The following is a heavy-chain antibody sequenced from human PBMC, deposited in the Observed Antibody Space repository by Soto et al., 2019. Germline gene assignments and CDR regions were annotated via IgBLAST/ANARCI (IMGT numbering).Heavy chain of an antibody. J-gene: IGHJ3*02. CDR3: ARSSSGPPTDAFDI. CDR2: ISAYNGNT. CDR1: DYTFTNYG. Sequence: ASVKVSCKASDYTFTNYGISWVRQAPGQGLEWMGWISAYNGNTNYAQKLQGRVTMTTDTSTSTAYMELRSLRSDDTAVYYCARSSSGPPTDAFDIWGQGTMVTVSS. V-gene: IGHV1-18*01. D-gene: IGHD6-19*01.